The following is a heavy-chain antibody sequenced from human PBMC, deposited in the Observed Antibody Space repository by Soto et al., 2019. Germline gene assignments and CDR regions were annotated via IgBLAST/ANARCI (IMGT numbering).Heavy chain of an antibody. D-gene: IGHD6-19*01. Sequence: GGSLRLSCAASGFTFDDYTMHWVRQAPGKGLEWVSLISWDGGSTYYADSVKGRFTISRDNSKNSLYLQMNSLRTEDTALYYCAKDKESSGRGKSYGMDVWGQGTTVTVSS. J-gene: IGHJ6*02. CDR2: ISWDGGST. CDR3: AKDKESSGRGKSYGMDV. V-gene: IGHV3-43*01. CDR1: GFTFDDYT.